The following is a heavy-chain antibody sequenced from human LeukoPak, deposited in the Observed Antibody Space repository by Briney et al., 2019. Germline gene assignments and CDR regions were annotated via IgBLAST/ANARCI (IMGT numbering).Heavy chain of an antibody. J-gene: IGHJ4*02. CDR2: IRSRPYGGTT. D-gene: IGHD6-13*01. Sequence: GRSLRLSCTAPGFTFADYAMSWVRQAPGKGLEWVGFIRSRPYGGTTEHAAPVKGRFTISRDDSKSIAYLQMNSLKSEDTAVYYCTRLVHSSSWPIPIDYWGQGSLVTVSS. CDR3: TRLVHSSSWPIPIDY. CDR1: GFTFADYA. V-gene: IGHV3-49*04.